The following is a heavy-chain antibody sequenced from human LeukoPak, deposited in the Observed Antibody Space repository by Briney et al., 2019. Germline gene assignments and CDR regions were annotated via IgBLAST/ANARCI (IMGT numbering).Heavy chain of an antibody. V-gene: IGHV2-5*01. J-gene: IGHJ4*02. D-gene: IGHD3-22*01. CDR1: GFSLTTREVG. Sequence: SGPTLVKPTQTLTLTCTFSGFSLTTREVGVGWIRQPPGKARGWLALIYWNDDKRYSPSLKSRLAITKDTSKNQVIVTMTNMDPVDTATYYCARLVDYYDSGGYYADYWGQGTLVTVSS. CDR2: IYWNDDK. CDR3: ARLVDYYDSGGYYADY.